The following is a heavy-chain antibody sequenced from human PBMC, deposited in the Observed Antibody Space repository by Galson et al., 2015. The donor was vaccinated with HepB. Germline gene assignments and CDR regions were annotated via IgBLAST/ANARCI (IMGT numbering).Heavy chain of an antibody. CDR3: ARELYYYDSSGPKGY. D-gene: IGHD3-22*01. CDR2: ISAYNGNT. Sequence: SVKVSCKASGYTFTSYGISWVRQAPGRGLEWMGWISAYNGNTNYAQKLQGRVTMTTDTSTSTAYMELRSLRSDDTAVYYCARELYYYDSSGPKGYWGQGTLVTVSS. CDR1: GYTFTSYG. V-gene: IGHV1-18*04. J-gene: IGHJ4*02.